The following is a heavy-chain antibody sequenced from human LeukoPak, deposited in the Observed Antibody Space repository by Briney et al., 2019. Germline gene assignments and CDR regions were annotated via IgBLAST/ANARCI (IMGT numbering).Heavy chain of an antibody. D-gene: IGHD1-26*01. V-gene: IGHV4-30-2*01. CDR1: GGSISSGGYY. J-gene: IGHJ4*02. Sequence: PSETLSLTCTVSGGSISSGGYYWSWIRQPPGKGLEWIGYIYHSGSTYYNPSLKSRVTISVDRSKNQFSLKLSSVTAADTAVYYCARQTRYSGSYYGRLNWGQGTLVTVSS. CDR2: IYHSGST. CDR3: ARQTRYSGSYYGRLN.